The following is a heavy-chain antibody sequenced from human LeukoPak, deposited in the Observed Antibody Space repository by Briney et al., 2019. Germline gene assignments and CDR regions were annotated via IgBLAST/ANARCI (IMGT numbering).Heavy chain of an antibody. D-gene: IGHD1-26*01. CDR3: ARHTRGLGATINFYGMDV. V-gene: IGHV4-59*08. J-gene: IGHJ6*02. CDR2: IYYSGTT. CDR1: GGSISSYY. Sequence: SETLSLTCTVSGGSISSYYWSWIRQPPGKELEWIGYIYYSGTTNYNPSLKSRVTISVDTSKNQFSLKVSSVTAADTAVYYCARHTRGLGATINFYGMDVWGQGTTVTVSS.